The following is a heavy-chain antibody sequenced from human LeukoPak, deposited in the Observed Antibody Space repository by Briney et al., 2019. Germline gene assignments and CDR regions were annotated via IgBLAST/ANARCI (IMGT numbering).Heavy chain of an antibody. D-gene: IGHD3-22*01. J-gene: IGHJ4*02. CDR3: ARAYDYYDSSGYRQLYFDY. CDR2: INHSGST. CDR1: GGSFSGYH. V-gene: IGHV4-34*01. Sequence: PSETLSLTCAVYGGSFSGYHWSWIRQPPGKGLEWIGEINHSGSTNYNPSLKNGVIISLDTSNKQISLKLSSLTAADTAVYYCARAYDYYDSSGYRQLYFDYWGQGTLVAVSS.